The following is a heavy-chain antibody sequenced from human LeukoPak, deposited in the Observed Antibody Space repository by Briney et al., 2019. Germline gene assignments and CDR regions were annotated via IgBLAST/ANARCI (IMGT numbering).Heavy chain of an antibody. CDR1: DDSITMYY. Sequence: SETLSLTCSVSDDSITMYYWTWIRQPPGKGLEWIGYVDHTGSTNFNPSLNGRVSISRDTTKNLFSLKLSSVTAADTAVYYCAREGGGSNYYSNWFDPWGQGTLVTVSS. CDR3: AREGGGSNYYSNWFDP. J-gene: IGHJ5*02. D-gene: IGHD1-26*01. V-gene: IGHV4-59*01. CDR2: VDHTGST.